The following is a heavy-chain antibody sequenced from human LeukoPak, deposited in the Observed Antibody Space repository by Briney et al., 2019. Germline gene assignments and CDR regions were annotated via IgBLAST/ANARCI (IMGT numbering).Heavy chain of an antibody. V-gene: IGHV3-53*01. Sequence: AGGSLRLSCAASGFTVSSNYMSWVRQAPGKGLEWVSVIYSGGSTYYADSVKGRFTISRDNAKKSLYLQMNSLRAEDTAVYYCAKSGIQSWLVWFDPWGQGSLVTVSS. CDR3: AKSGIQSWLVWFDP. J-gene: IGHJ5*02. CDR1: GFTVSSNY. D-gene: IGHD5-18*01. CDR2: IYSGGST.